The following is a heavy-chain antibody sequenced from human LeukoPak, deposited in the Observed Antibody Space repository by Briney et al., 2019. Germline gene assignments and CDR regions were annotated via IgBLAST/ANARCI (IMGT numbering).Heavy chain of an antibody. Sequence: SETLSLACTVSGGSVSSGSSFWSWIRQPPGKGLEWIGYIYHSGNTNYNPSLKSRVTISVDTSKSQLSLKLNSVTAADTAVYYCARDRNYYDSSGYYFANWGQGTLVTVSS. D-gene: IGHD3-22*01. CDR1: GGSVSSGSSF. CDR3: ARDRNYYDSSGYYFAN. V-gene: IGHV4-61*01. J-gene: IGHJ4*02. CDR2: IYHSGNT.